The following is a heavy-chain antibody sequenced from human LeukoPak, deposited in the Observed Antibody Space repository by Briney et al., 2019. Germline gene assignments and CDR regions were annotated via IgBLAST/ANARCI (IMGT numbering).Heavy chain of an antibody. J-gene: IGHJ6*04. CDR3: ARGIAAAGTKRTWYYYYYGMDV. D-gene: IGHD6-13*01. Sequence: SETLSLTCTVSGGSISSYYWSWIRQPPGKGLEWIGYIFYSVSNNYNPSLKSRVTISVDTSKNQFSLKLSSVTAADTAVYYCARGIAAAGTKRTWYYYYYGMDVWGKGTTVTVSS. CDR1: GGSISSYY. V-gene: IGHV4-59*01. CDR2: IFYSVSN.